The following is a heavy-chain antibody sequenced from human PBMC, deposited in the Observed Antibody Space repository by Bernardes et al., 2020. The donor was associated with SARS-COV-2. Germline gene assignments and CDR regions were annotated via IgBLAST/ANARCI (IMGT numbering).Heavy chain of an antibody. CDR3: ITTALLRSRFGY. CDR2: IKSKTDGVTT. CDR1: GFTFTNVW. Sequence: GGSLRLSCAASGFTFTNVWMSWVRQAPGKGLEWVGQIKSKTDGVTTDYAAPVKGRFTISRDDSKNTLYLQMDSLKTEDTAVYYCITTALLRSRFGYWGQGTLVTVSS. D-gene: IGHD3-3*01. V-gene: IGHV3-15*01. J-gene: IGHJ4*02.